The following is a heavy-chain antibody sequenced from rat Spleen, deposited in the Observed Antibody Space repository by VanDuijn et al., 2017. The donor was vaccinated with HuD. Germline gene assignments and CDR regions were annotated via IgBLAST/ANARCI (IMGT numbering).Heavy chain of an antibody. CDR3: ARTGFAY. CDR2: ITNTGDTT. Sequence: EVQLMESGGGLVQPGKSLKLSCVASGFTFNVYWMAWIRQAPGKGLEWVASITNTGDTTYYSDSVKGRFTISRDNAKNTGYLQMNNLRSEDTARYYGARTGFAYWGQGTLVTVSS. V-gene: IGHV5-31*01. CDR1: GFTFNVYW. J-gene: IGHJ3*01.